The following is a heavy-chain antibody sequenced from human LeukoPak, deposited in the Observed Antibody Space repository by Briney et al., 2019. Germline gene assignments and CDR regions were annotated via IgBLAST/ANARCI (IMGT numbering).Heavy chain of an antibody. J-gene: IGHJ3*02. Sequence: PGGSLRLSCAASGFTFSRYGMHWVRQAPGKGLEWVAFIRYDESTKYYADSVKGRFTVSRDNSKNTLYLQMNSLRAEDTAVYYCAKVGYSGYATGIWGQGTMVTVSS. V-gene: IGHV3-30*02. CDR2: IRYDESTK. CDR3: AKVGYSGYATGI. D-gene: IGHD5-12*01. CDR1: GFTFSRYG.